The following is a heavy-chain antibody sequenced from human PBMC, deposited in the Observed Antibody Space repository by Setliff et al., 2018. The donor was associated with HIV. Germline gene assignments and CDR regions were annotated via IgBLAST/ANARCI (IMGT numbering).Heavy chain of an antibody. CDR1: GYSINNIHY. CDR2: IYDGGTT. J-gene: IGHJ4*02. V-gene: IGHV4-38-2*01. CDR3: VRRDVSFLFGQFDS. D-gene: IGHD3-10*02. Sequence: PSETLSLTCDVSGYSINNIHYWGWIRQPPGKGLACLGNIYDGGTTYHNPSLKGRVTISIDTSKAQFSLKLISGTAADTAVYYCVRRDVSFLFGQFDSWGQGILVTVSS.